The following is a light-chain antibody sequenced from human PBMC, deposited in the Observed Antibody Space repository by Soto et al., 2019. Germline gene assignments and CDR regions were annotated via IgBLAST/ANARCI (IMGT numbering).Light chain of an antibody. CDR2: EVS. CDR3: QSHDSSLSTYV. CDR1: SSDVGGYNY. Sequence: QSALTQPPSASGSPGQSVTISCTGTSSDVGGYNYVSWYQQHPGKAPKLMIYEVSKRPSGVPDRFSGSKSGTSASLAISGLQAEDEADYYCQSHDSSLSTYVFGTGTKLTVL. V-gene: IGLV2-8*01. J-gene: IGLJ1*01.